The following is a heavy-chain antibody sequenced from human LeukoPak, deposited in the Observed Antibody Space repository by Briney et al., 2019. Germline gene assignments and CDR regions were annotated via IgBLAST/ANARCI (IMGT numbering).Heavy chain of an antibody. D-gene: IGHD3-10*01. CDR2: LPYDGSKK. Sequence: PGRSLRLSCAASGFTFSSYAMHWVRQAPGKGLGWVAVLPYDGSKKYYADSVNGRFTISRDNSKNTLYLQMNSPRAEDTAVYYCARDRLYNYYGSGSYQYGMDVWGQGTTVSVSS. V-gene: IGHV3-30-3*01. CDR1: GFTFSSYA. J-gene: IGHJ6*02. CDR3: ARDRLYNYYGSGSYQYGMDV.